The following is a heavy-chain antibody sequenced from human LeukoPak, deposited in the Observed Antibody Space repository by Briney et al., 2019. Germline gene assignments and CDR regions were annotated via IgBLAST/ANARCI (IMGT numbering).Heavy chain of an antibody. Sequence: GGSLRLSCAASGFTFSSYGMHWVRQAPGKGLEWVAVISYDGSNKYYADSVKGRFTISRDNSKNTLYLQMNSLRAEDTAVYYCAEDLGKTGEDYWGQGTLVTVSS. V-gene: IGHV3-30*18. D-gene: IGHD7-27*01. CDR2: ISYDGSNK. CDR3: AEDLGKTGEDY. CDR1: GFTFSSYG. J-gene: IGHJ4*02.